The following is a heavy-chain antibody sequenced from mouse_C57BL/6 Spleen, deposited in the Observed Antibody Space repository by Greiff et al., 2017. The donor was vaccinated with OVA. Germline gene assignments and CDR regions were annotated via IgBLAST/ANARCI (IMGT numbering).Heavy chain of an antibody. D-gene: IGHD2-1*01. Sequence: QVQLKESGAELVRPGASVTLSCKASGYTFTDYEMHWVKQTPVHGLEWIGAIDPETGGTAYNQKFKGKAILTADKSSSTAYMELRSLTSEDSAVYYCTRGVTLDYWGQGTTLTVSS. CDR3: TRGVTLDY. V-gene: IGHV1-15*01. CDR1: GYTFTDYE. J-gene: IGHJ2*01. CDR2: IDPETGGT.